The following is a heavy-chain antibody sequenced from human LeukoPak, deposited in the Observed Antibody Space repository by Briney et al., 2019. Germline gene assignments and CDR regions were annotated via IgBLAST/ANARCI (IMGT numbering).Heavy chain of an antibody. Sequence: PSETLSLTCTVSGGSISSSIYYWGWIRQPPRKGLEGIGSIYYSGSTYYNPSLKSRVTISVDTSKNQFSLKLSSVTAADTAVYYCAGRLGEFGYYFDYWGQGTLVTVSS. CDR1: GGSISSSIYY. V-gene: IGHV4-39*01. D-gene: IGHD3-16*01. CDR2: IYYSGST. J-gene: IGHJ4*02. CDR3: AGRLGEFGYYFDY.